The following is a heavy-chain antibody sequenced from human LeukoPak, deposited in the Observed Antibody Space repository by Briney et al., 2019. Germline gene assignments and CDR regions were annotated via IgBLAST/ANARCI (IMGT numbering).Heavy chain of an antibody. J-gene: IGHJ4*02. Sequence: GGSLRLSCAASGFTFSSYSMNWVRQAPGKGLEWVSSISSSSSYIYYADSVKGRFTISRDNAKNSLYLQMNSLRADDTAVYYCARDADAGTVDYWGQGTLVTVSS. CDR2: ISSSSSYI. D-gene: IGHD6-13*01. CDR3: ARDADAGTVDY. CDR1: GFTFSSYS. V-gene: IGHV3-21*04.